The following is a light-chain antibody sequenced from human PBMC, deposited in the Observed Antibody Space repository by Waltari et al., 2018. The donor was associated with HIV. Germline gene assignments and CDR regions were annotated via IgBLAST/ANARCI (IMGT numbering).Light chain of an antibody. CDR1: QSLLQTNTYNY. CDR3: MQALQTPYT. V-gene: IGKV2-28*01. CDR2: LGS. J-gene: IGKJ2*01. Sequence: IVMSQSPLSLAVTPGEPASISCMSPQSLLQTNTYNYLDWYLQKLGQSPKLLIDLGSARASGVPDRFSGSGSGTDFTLEITRVEAEDVGVYYCMQALQTPYTFGQGTNLDI.